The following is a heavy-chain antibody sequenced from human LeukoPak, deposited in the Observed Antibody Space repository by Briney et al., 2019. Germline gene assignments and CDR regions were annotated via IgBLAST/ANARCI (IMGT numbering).Heavy chain of an antibody. D-gene: IGHD2-2*01. CDR1: GFTFSSYG. V-gene: IGHV3-30*18. J-gene: IGHJ6*04. CDR2: ISYDGSNK. CDR3: AKEVGYCSSTSCPGMDV. Sequence: GRSLRLSCAASGFTFSSYGRHWVRQSPGKGLEWVAVISYDGSNKYYAYSVKGRFTISSANSKNMLYLQMSSLRAEDTAVYYWAKEVGYCSSTSCPGMDVWGKGTRVTVSS.